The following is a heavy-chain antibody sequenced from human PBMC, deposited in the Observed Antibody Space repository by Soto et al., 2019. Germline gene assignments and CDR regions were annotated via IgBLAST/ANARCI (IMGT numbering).Heavy chain of an antibody. J-gene: IGHJ5*02. CDR2: IYYTGSA. D-gene: IGHD3-10*01. CDR3: PRDSPGSGKNNWFDP. CDR1: GGCVTSHY. V-gene: IGHV4-59*02. Sequence: QVQLQESGPGLVKPLETLSLTCTVSGGCVTSHYWSCIRQPPGKALVLIGYIYYTGSASYNPSLKSRVTISLDTSSNKLSLQLNSVTAADTAVYYCPRDSPGSGKNNWFDPWVQGTLVTVSS.